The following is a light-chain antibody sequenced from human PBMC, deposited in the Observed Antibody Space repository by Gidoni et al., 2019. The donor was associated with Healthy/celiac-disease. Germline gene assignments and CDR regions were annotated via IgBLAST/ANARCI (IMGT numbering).Light chain of an antibody. CDR3: QQSYNSPST. CDR2: GAS. V-gene: IGKV1-39*01. J-gene: IGKJ2*02. Sequence: DIQMTQSPSSLSASVGDRVTITCRTSQTFSNYLNWYQQKPGEAPKLLIYGASRLQSGVPSRFSGSGSGTDFTLTITSLQPEDFATYYCQQSYNSPSTFGQGTKLEIK. CDR1: QTFSNY.